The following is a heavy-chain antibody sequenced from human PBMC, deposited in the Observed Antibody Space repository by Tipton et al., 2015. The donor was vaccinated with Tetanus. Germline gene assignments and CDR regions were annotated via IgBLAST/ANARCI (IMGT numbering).Heavy chain of an antibody. CDR3: ARDIDVPGTTLYFDY. CDR2: ISRSGTNV. J-gene: IGHJ4*02. V-gene: IGHV3-48*04. Sequence: GSLRLSCAASGFTFTNYGFHWVRQAPGKGLEWVSYISRSGTNVHYADSVKGRFTVSRDNAKNSLYLQMNGLRVEDTAVYYCARDIDVPGTTLYFDYWGQGTLVTVSS. CDR1: GFTFTNYG. D-gene: IGHD1-1*01.